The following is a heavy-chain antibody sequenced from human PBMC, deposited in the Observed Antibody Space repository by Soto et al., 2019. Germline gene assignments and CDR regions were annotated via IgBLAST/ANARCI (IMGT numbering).Heavy chain of an antibody. J-gene: IGHJ3*02. CDR1: GFTFSSYS. CDR2: ISSSSSYI. CDR3: ARPLIAVAGTAAFDI. D-gene: IGHD6-19*01. Sequence: GGSLRLSCAASGFTFSSYSMNWVRQAPGKGLERVSSISSSSSYIYYADSVKGRFTISRDNAKNSLYLQMNSLRAEDTAVYYCARPLIAVAGTAAFDIWGQGTMVTVSS. V-gene: IGHV3-21*01.